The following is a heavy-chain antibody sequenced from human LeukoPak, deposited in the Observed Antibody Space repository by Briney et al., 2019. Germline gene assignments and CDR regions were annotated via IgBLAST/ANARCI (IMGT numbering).Heavy chain of an antibody. V-gene: IGHV3-30*02. CDR3: AKAQSIAARSGIDY. D-gene: IGHD6-6*01. CDR1: GFTFSNYG. J-gene: IGHJ4*02. CDR2: IRYDGSNK. Sequence: GGSLRLSCAASGFTFSNYGMHWVRQAPGKGLEWVAFIRYDGSNKYYADSVKGRFTISRDNSKNTLYLQMNSLRAEDTAVYYCAKAQSIAARSGIDYWGQGTLVTVSS.